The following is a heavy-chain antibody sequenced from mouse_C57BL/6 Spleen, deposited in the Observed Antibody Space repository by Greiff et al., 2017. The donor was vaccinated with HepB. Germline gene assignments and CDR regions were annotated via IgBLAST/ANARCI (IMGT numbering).Heavy chain of an antibody. CDR3: ARSNWDEAWFAY. CDR1: GYTFTDYY. D-gene: IGHD4-1*01. V-gene: IGHV1-76*01. CDR2: IYPGSGNT. Sequence: VKLQESGAELVRPGASVKLSCKASGYTFTDYYINWVKQRPGQGLEWIARIYPGSGNTYYNEKFKGKATLTAEKSSSTAYMQLSSLTSEDSAVYFCARSNWDEAWFAYWGQGTLVTVSA. J-gene: IGHJ3*01.